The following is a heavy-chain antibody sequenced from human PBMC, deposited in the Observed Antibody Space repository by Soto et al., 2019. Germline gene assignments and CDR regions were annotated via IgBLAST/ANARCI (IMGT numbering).Heavy chain of an antibody. CDR3: ATSVGIAASGEEGMDV. CDR2: IIPILTTP. V-gene: IGHV1-69*13. J-gene: IGHJ6*02. Sequence: SVTVSCKASGGTFNIYGFSWVRQAPGQGPEWIGGIIPILTTPNYAQSFQGRVTIVADESTTTVYMELSSLRSEDTAIYYCATSVGIAASGEEGMDVWGQGTSVTVSS. CDR1: GGTFNIYG. D-gene: IGHD6-13*01.